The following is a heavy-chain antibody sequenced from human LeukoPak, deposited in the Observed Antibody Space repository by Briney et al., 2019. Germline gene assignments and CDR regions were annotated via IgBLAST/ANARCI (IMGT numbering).Heavy chain of an antibody. CDR1: GVSISSYY. D-gene: IGHD3-9*01. Sequence: SETLSLTCTVSGVSISSYYWSWIRQPPGKGLEWIGYIYYSGSTNYNPSLKSRVTISVDTSKNQFSLKLSSVTAADTAVYYCAREAGYKTFDPWGQGTLVTASS. J-gene: IGHJ5*02. CDR3: AREAGYKTFDP. CDR2: IYYSGST. V-gene: IGHV4-59*01.